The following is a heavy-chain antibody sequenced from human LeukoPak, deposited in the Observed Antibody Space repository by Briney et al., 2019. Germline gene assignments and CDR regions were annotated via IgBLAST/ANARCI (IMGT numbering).Heavy chain of an antibody. V-gene: IGHV5-51*01. Sequence: GESLKISCKGSGYSFTSYWIGWVRQMPGKGLEWMGIIYPGDSDTRYSPSFQGQITISADKSISTAYLQWSSLKASEPAMYYCARPVLSYNRGWHLWGQGTKVTVSS. J-gene: IGHJ3*01. CDR1: GYSFTSYW. D-gene: IGHD6-19*01. CDR3: ARPVLSYNRGWHL. CDR2: IYPGDSDT.